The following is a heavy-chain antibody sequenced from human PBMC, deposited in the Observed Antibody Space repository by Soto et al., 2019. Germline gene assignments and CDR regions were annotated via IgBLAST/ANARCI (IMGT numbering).Heavy chain of an antibody. V-gene: IGHV3-74*01. CDR2: IKSDGSIT. CDR1: GFTFSSYW. Sequence: EVQLVESGGGLVQPGGSLRLSCAAAGFTFSSYWMHWVRQAPGKGLVWVSRIKSDGSITTYADSVKGRFTISRDNAKNTLYLQMNSLGAEDTAVYYCARPLTAVGMNYYYGLDVWGQGTPVTVSS. CDR3: ARPLTAVGMNYYYGLDV. J-gene: IGHJ6*02. D-gene: IGHD6-13*01.